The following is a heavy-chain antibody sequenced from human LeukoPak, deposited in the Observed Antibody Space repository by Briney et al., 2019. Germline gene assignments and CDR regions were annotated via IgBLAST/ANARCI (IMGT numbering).Heavy chain of an antibody. CDR2: IYHSGST. Sequence: SETLSLTCTVSGGSISSGGYYWSWIRQPPGKGLEWIGYIYHSGSTYYNPSLKSRVTISVDRSKNQFSLKLSSVTAADTAVYYCASQLLDDAFDIWGQGTMVTVSS. V-gene: IGHV4-30-2*01. J-gene: IGHJ3*02. CDR3: ASQLLDDAFDI. CDR1: GGSISSGGYY. D-gene: IGHD2-2*01.